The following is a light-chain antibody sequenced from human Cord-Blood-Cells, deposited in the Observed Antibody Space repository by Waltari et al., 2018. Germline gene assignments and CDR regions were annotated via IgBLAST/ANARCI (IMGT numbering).Light chain of an antibody. CDR3: CSYAGSSTWV. J-gene: IGLJ3*02. CDR1: SSDVGSYNL. CDR2: EGS. V-gene: IGLV2-23*01. Sequence: QSALTQPASVSGSPGQSITISCTGTSSDVGSYNLVSWYQQHPGKAPKLMIYEGSKRPSGVSNRFSGSKSGNTASLTISGLQAEGGADYYCCSYAGSSTWVFGGGTKLTVL.